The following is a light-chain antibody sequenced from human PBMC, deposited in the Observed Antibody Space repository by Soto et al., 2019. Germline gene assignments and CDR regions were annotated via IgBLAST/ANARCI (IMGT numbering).Light chain of an antibody. CDR2: GTS. CDR1: QSVSSSS. CDR3: QRYGSSPLLT. V-gene: IGKV3-20*01. Sequence: ETVLTQSPGTLSLSPGERATLSCRASQSVSSSSLAWYQQRPGQAPRLLIYGTSSRATGIPDRFSGSGSGTDFTLTISRLEPEEFAVYFCQRYGSSPLLTFGQGTRLEI. J-gene: IGKJ5*01.